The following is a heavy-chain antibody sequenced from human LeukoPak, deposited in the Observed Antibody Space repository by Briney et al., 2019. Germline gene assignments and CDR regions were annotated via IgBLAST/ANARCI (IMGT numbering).Heavy chain of an antibody. CDR1: GFTFSNYA. CDR3: ARVRSFFYDDSGYYYPKYYFDY. D-gene: IGHD3-22*01. Sequence: PGGSLRLSCVASGFTFSNYAMSWVRQTPGKGLEWVSVISNSGSNTYYADSVKGRFTISRDNSKNSLFLQMNSLRAEDTAVYFCARVRSFFYDDSGYYYPKYYFDYWGQGALVTVSS. CDR2: ISNSGSNT. V-gene: IGHV3-23*01. J-gene: IGHJ4*02.